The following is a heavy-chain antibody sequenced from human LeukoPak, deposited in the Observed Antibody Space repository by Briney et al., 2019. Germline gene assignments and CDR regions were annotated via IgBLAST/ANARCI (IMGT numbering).Heavy chain of an antibody. CDR1: GGSFSGYY. V-gene: IGHV4-34*01. Sequence: SETLSLTCAVYGGSFSGYYWSWIRQPPGKGLEWIGEINHSGSTNYNPSLKSRVTISVDTSKNQFSLKLSSVTAADTAVYYCARGHKGSGITFGGVIVPDYWGQRTLVTVSS. J-gene: IGHJ4*02. D-gene: IGHD3-16*02. CDR2: INHSGST. CDR3: ARGHKGSGITFGGVIVPDY.